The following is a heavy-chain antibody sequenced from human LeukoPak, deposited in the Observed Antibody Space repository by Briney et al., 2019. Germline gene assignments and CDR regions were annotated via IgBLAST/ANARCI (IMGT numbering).Heavy chain of an antibody. Sequence: SETLSLTCTVSGGSISSSSYYWGWIRQPPGKGLEWIGSIYYSGSTYYNPSLKSRVTISVDTSKNQFSLKLSSVTAADTAVYYCAREIQLWLRVQLGAFDIWGQGTMVTVSS. CDR3: AREIQLWLRVQLGAFDI. CDR2: IYYSGST. J-gene: IGHJ3*02. V-gene: IGHV4-39*07. D-gene: IGHD5-18*01. CDR1: GGSISSSSYY.